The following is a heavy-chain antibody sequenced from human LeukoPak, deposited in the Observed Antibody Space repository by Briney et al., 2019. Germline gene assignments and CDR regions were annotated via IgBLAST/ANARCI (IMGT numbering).Heavy chain of an antibody. D-gene: IGHD6-13*01. Sequence: GASVKVSCKVSGYTLTELSMHWVRQAPGKGLEWMGGFDPEDGETIYAQKFQGRVTMTEDTSTDTAYMELSSLRSEDTAVYYCATGGPAAGIAAAEYYFDYWGQGTLVTVSS. V-gene: IGHV1-24*01. CDR2: FDPEDGET. CDR3: ATGGPAAGIAAAEYYFDY. J-gene: IGHJ4*02. CDR1: GYTLTELS.